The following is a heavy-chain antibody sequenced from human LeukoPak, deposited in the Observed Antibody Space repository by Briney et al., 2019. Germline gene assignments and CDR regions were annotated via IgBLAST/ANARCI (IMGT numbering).Heavy chain of an antibody. CDR1: GGTFSSYA. V-gene: IGHV1-69*05. Sequence: ASVKVSCKAPGGTFSSYAISWVRQAPGQGLEWMGGIIPIFGTANYAQKLQGRVTMTTDTSTSTAYMELRSLRSDDTAVYYCASHFNYYDSSGYSYWGQGTLVTVSS. CDR3: ASHFNYYDSSGYSY. J-gene: IGHJ4*02. CDR2: IIPIFGTA. D-gene: IGHD3-22*01.